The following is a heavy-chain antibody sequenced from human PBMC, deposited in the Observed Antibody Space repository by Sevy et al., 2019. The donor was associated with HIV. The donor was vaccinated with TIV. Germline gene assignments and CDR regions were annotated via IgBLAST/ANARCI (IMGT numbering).Heavy chain of an antibody. V-gene: IGHV3-7*01. CDR2: INQDGSEI. J-gene: IGHJ6*02. CDR1: GISISSHW. Sequence: GGSLRLSCVGSGISISSHWMNWVRQSPGKGLEWVANINQDGSEIYYVDPVKGRFTISRENAKNSGYLQMHCTRVEDSGVYYCARAMGVWGQGTTVTVSS. CDR3: ARAMGV.